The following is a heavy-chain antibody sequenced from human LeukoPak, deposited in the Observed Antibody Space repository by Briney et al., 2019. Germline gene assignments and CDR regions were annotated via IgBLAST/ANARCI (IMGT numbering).Heavy chain of an antibody. CDR2: ISGSGGST. D-gene: IGHD3-22*01. V-gene: IGHV3-23*01. CDR1: GFTFSSYS. Sequence: TGGSLRLSCAASGFTFSSYSMNWVRQAPGKGLEWVSAISGSGGSTYYADSVKGRFTISRDNSKNTLYLQMNSLRAEDTAVYYCATNIPTMIVVVITRLKAFDIWGQGTMVTVSS. J-gene: IGHJ3*02. CDR3: ATNIPTMIVVVITRLKAFDI.